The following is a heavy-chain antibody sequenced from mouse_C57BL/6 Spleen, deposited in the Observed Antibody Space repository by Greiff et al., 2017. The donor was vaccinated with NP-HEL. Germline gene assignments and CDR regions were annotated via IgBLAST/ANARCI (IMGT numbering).Heavy chain of an antibody. V-gene: IGHV5-6*01. D-gene: IGHD1-1*01. Sequence: EVQLQESGGDLVKPGGSVKLSCAASGFTFSSYGMSWVRQTPDKRLEWVATISSGGSYTYYPDSVKGRFTISRDNAKNTLYLQMSSLKSEDTAMYYCAREATVVANGRAMDYWGQGTSVTVSS. J-gene: IGHJ4*01. CDR3: AREATVVANGRAMDY. CDR2: ISSGGSYT. CDR1: GFTFSSYG.